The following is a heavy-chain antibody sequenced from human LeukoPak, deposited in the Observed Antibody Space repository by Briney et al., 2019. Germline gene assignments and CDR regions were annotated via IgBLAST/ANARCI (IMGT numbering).Heavy chain of an antibody. J-gene: IGHJ2*01. V-gene: IGHV3-23*01. CDR3: AKGNWGERLDWYFDL. Sequence: GGSLRLSCAASGFTFSSYDMSWVRQAPGSGLEWVSGITGSGGSTYYADSVKGRFTISRDNSKNTLYLQMNSLRAEDTAVDYCAKGNWGERLDWYFDLWGRGTLVTVSS. CDR1: GFTFSSYD. D-gene: IGHD1-26*01. CDR2: ITGSGGST.